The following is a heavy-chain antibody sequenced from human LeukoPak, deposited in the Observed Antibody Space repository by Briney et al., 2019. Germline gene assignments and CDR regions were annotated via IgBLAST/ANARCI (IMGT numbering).Heavy chain of an antibody. CDR1: GYSFTSYW. D-gene: IGHD5-18*01. J-gene: IGHJ4*02. Sequence: GESLKISCKGSGYSFTSYWIGWLRQMPGKGLEWMGIIYPSDSDIRYSPSFQGQVTISADKSISTAYLQWSSLKASDTAIYYCASSNGYTYVSALEGWGQGTLVTVSS. V-gene: IGHV5-51*01. CDR3: ASSNGYTYVSALEG. CDR2: IYPSDSDI.